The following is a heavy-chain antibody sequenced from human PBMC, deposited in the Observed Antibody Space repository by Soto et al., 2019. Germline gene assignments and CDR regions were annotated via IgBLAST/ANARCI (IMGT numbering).Heavy chain of an antibody. CDR3: AKNGQPPYYYYGLDV. CDR2: ISGYNGDT. Sequence: ASVKVSCKASGYPFTRYGISWVRQAPGQGLEWMGWISGYNGDTKYAQKFQGRVTMTIDTSTTTAFMELRSLTSDDTAVYYCAKNGQPPYYYYGLDVWGQGTTVTVSS. D-gene: IGHD2-8*01. CDR1: GYPFTRYG. J-gene: IGHJ6*02. V-gene: IGHV1-18*01.